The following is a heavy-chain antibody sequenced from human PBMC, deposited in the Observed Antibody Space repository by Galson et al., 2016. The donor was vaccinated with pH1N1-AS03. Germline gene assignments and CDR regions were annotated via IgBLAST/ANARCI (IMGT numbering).Heavy chain of an antibody. CDR2: IYSGDSDT. CDR3: ARRAFARAFDT. CDR1: EDAFTNSW. V-gene: IGHV5-51*01. J-gene: IGHJ3*02. Sequence: QSGAEVKKPGESLRISCKGSEDAFTNSWIGWVRQTPEKGLEYMGIIYSGDSDTRYSPSFQGQVTISVDKSITTAYLQWNSLKASDTAIYYCARRAFARAFDTWGQGTTVIVSS.